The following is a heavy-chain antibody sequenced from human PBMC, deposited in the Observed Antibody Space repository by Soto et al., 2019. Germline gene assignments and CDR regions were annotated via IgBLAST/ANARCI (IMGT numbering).Heavy chain of an antibody. CDR3: VRGDEGYKDGGDY. J-gene: IGHJ4*03. Sequence: SVKVSCKASGGGNLRDYRTTLVRRAPGQGLEWMGGIIPKLGSANYAQNFQGRVTVTADESTNTVYMELRSLRSDDTAVYDCVRGDEGYKDGGDYWGRGTPGSVAS. D-gene: IGHD5-12*01. CDR2: IIPKLGSA. V-gene: IGHV1-69*13. CDR1: GGGNLRDYR.